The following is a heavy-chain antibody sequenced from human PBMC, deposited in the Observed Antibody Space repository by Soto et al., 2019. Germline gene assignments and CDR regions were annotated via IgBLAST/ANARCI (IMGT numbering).Heavy chain of an antibody. J-gene: IGHJ6*02. CDR2: IWYDGYNK. D-gene: IGHD2-2*01. V-gene: IGHV3-33*01. CDR3: ARGGYCIITSCRYYDYGLDV. Sequence: GGSLRLSCAASGFTFNNYNMHWVRQAPGKGLEWVAGIWYDGYNKYYADSVTGRFTISRDNSKNTLYLQVNSLGAEDTALYYCARGGYCIITSCRYYDYGLDVWGQGTTVTVSS. CDR1: GFTFNNYN.